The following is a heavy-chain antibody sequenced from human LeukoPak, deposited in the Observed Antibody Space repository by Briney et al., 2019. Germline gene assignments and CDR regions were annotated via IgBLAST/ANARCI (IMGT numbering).Heavy chain of an antibody. D-gene: IGHD2-15*01. CDR2: IIPIFGTA. J-gene: IGHJ4*02. CDR1: GGTFSSYA. V-gene: IGHV1-69*13. Sequence: SVKVSCKASGGTFSSYAISWVRQAPGQGLEWMGGIIPIFGTANYAQKFQGRVTITADESTSTAYMELSSLRSEDTAVYYCASAGQGGLDCSGGSCYSEFDYWGQETLVTVSS. CDR3: ASAGQGGLDCSGGSCYSEFDY.